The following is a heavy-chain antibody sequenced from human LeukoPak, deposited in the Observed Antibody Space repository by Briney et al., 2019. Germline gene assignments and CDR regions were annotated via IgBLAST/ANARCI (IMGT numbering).Heavy chain of an antibody. CDR1: GFTFSSYG. CDR3: ARDYCGGDCYVDY. J-gene: IGHJ4*02. V-gene: IGHV3-33*01. CDR2: IWYDGSNK. Sequence: GGSPRLSCAASGFTFSSYGMHWVRQAPGKGLEWVAVIWYDGSNKYYADSVKGRFTISRDNSKNTLYLQMNSLRAEDTAVYYCARDYCGGDCYVDYWGQGTLATVSS. D-gene: IGHD2-21*02.